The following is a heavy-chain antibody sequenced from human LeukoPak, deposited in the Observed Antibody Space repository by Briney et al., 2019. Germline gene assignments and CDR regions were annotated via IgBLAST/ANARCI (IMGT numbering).Heavy chain of an antibody. CDR1: GGSISSYY. V-gene: IGHV4-59*01. J-gene: IGHJ5*02. Sequence: SETLSLTCTVSGGSISSYYWSWLRQPPGKGLEWIGYIYFSGSTNYNPSLKSRVTISVDTSKNQFSLKLSSVTAADTAVYYCARVRLSSGWFDPWGQGTLVTVSS. CDR3: ARVRLSSGWFDP. D-gene: IGHD6-19*01. CDR2: IYFSGST.